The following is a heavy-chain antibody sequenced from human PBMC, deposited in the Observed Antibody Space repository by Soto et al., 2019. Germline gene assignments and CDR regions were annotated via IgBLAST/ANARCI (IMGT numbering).Heavy chain of an antibody. Sequence: EASVKVSCKASGYTFTGHYLHWLRQAPGQGLEWMGWINPNTGGTYYTQRSQGRVTMTRDTSINTAYMELSSLKSDDTAIYYCAKDRGDILEKYNWLDPWGQGTPVTVSS. D-gene: IGHD2-21*02. CDR1: GYTFTGHY. J-gene: IGHJ5*02. CDR3: AKDRGDILEKYNWLDP. V-gene: IGHV1-2*02. CDR2: INPNTGGT.